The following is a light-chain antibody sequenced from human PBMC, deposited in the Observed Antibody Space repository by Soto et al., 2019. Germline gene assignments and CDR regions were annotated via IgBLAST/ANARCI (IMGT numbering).Light chain of an antibody. Sequence: SYELTQPPSVSVSPGQTASITCSGDKLGLKYTYWYQQKPGQSPALLIYQDSERPSGIPDRFSGSNSGDTATLTISGTQAMDEADYYCQAWDSNTAAYVFGTGTKLTVL. CDR2: QDS. CDR1: KLGLKY. J-gene: IGLJ1*01. V-gene: IGLV3-1*01. CDR3: QAWDSNTAAYV.